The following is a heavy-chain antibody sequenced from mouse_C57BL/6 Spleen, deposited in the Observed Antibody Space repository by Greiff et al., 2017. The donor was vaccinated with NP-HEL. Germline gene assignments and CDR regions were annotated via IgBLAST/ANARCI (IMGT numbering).Heavy chain of an antibody. V-gene: IGHV3-6*01. CDR1: GYSITSGYY. CDR3: ARLDGY. CDR2: ISYDGSN. J-gene: IGHJ3*02. Sequence: EVQLQQSGPGLVKPSQSLSLTCSVTGYSITSGYYWNWIRQFPGNKLEWMGYISYDGSNNYNPSLKNRISITRDTSKNQFFLKLNSVTTEDTATYYCARLDGYWGQGTLVTVSA.